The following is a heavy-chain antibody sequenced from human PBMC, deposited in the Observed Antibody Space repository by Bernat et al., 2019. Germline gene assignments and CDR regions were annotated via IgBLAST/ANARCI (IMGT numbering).Heavy chain of an antibody. CDR2: ISYDGSNK. D-gene: IGHD2-15*01. Sequence: QVQLVESGGGVVQPGRSLRLSCAASGFTFSSYAMHWVRQAPGKGLEWVAVISYDGSNKYYADSVKGRFTISRDNSKNTLYLQMNSLRAEDTAVYYCARDYCSGGSCPLWFDPWGQGTLVTVSS. V-gene: IGHV3-30*01. CDR1: GFTFSSYA. CDR3: ARDYCSGGSCPLWFDP. J-gene: IGHJ5*02.